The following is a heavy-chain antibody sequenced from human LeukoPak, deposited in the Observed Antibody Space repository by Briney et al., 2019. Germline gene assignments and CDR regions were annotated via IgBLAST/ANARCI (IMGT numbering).Heavy chain of an antibody. CDR2: ISYDGSNK. V-gene: IGHV3-30-3*01. Sequence: GGSLRLSCAASGLTFSNYGIHWVRQAPGKGLEWVAVISYDGSNKNYADSVKGRFSISRDNSKNTLYLQMNSLRGEDTAVYYCARDRCSSTTCNLDYWGQGTLVTVSS. CDR3: ARDRCSSTTCNLDY. CDR1: GLTFSNYG. J-gene: IGHJ4*02. D-gene: IGHD2-2*01.